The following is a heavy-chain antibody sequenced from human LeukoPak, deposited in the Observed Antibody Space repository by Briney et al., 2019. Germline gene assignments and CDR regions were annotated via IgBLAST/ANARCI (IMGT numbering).Heavy chain of an antibody. CDR3: ARGGDYVSFDY. D-gene: IGHD4-17*01. CDR1: GGSLSSGGYS. V-gene: IGHV4-30-2*01. CDR2: IYHSGST. Sequence: SQTLSLTCAVSGGSLSSGGYSWSWVRQPPGKGLEWIGYIYHSGSTYYNPSLKSRVTISVDRSKNQFSLKLSSVTAADTAVYYCARGGDYVSFDYWGQGTLVTVSS. J-gene: IGHJ4*02.